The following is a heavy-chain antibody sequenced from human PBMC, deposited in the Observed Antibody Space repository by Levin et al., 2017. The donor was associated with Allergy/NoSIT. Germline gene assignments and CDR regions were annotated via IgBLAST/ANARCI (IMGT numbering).Heavy chain of an antibody. V-gene: IGHV3-30*18. CDR2: ISFDASQE. D-gene: IGHD2-21*02. CDR1: GFTFNKFG. Sequence: GESLKISCAASGFTFNKFGMHWVRQGPGKGLEWVAVISFDASQEYYADSVKGRFTISRDNSKNTLYLQMNSLRPEDTAVYFCAKIGDCSSGVCFWETLHDAFDVWGQGTMVAVSS. CDR3: AKIGDCSSGVCFWETLHDAFDV. J-gene: IGHJ3*01.